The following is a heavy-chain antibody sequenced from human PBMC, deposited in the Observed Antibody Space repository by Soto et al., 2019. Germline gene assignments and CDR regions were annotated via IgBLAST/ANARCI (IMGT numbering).Heavy chain of an antibody. CDR2: INAGSGSA. D-gene: IGHD1-26*01. Sequence: GASVKVSCKASGYSFTNSAIHWLRQAPGQRLEWMGWINAGSGSAKYSQKFQGRVTITRDTSASTAHMELSSLKSEDTAMYYCARDHSGSYLPFFAYWGQAT. J-gene: IGHJ4*02. CDR1: GYSFTNSA. V-gene: IGHV1-3*01. CDR3: ARDHSGSYLPFFAY.